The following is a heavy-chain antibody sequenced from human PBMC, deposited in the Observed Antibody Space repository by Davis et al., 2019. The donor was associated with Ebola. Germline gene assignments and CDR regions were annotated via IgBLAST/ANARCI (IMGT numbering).Heavy chain of an antibody. Sequence: SCASPCFTPSSFGLHPLTLVPGNALENAAVTPYDGSTKYYADSVTGRFSISRDNSKNTMYLQMNSLRAEDTAVYYWAKGTAGSTINWCDPWGQRTLVSVSS. D-gene: IGHD5/OR15-5a*01. V-gene: IGHV3-30*18. J-gene: IGHJ5*02. CDR3: AKGTAGSTINWCDP. CDR2: TPYDGSTK. CDR1: CFTPSSFG.